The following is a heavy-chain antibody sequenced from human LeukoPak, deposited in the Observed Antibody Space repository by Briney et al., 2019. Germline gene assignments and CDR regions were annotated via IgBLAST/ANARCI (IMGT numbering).Heavy chain of an antibody. Sequence: PSETLSLTCTVSGGSINSHYWSWIRQSSGKGLEWIGDIYYGGSTKYNPSLKSRVTISVDTPKNDLSLRLTSVLAADTAIYYCVRRDNTGWNYFDCWGQGILVTVSS. CDR3: VRRDNTGWNYFDC. J-gene: IGHJ4*02. V-gene: IGHV4-59*08. CDR2: IYYGGST. D-gene: IGHD6-19*01. CDR1: GGSINSHY.